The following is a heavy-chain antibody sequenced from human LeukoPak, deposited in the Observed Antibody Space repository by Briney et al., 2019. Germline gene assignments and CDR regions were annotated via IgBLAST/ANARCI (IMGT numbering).Heavy chain of an antibody. Sequence: RQAPGXGLEWVANIKQDGSEKYYVDSVKGRFTISRDNAKNSLYLQMNSLRAEDTAVYYCARVRIGAMDVWGQGTTVTVSS. V-gene: IGHV3-7*01. D-gene: IGHD1-14*01. CDR2: IKQDGSEK. CDR3: ARVRIGAMDV. J-gene: IGHJ6*02.